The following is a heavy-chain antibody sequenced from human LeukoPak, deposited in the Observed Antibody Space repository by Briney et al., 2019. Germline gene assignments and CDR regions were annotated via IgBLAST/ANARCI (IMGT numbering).Heavy chain of an antibody. J-gene: IGHJ6*02. Sequence: RSGGSLRLSCAASGFTFSDYYMSWIRQAPGKGLEWVSYISSSGSTIYYADSVKGRFTISRDNAKNSLYLQMNSLKASDTAMYYCASDSSGYSARLGASNYYYYGMDVWGQGTTVTVSS. D-gene: IGHD3-22*01. CDR2: ISSSGSTI. CDR1: GFTFSDYY. CDR3: ASDSSGYSARLGASNYYYYGMDV. V-gene: IGHV3-11*01.